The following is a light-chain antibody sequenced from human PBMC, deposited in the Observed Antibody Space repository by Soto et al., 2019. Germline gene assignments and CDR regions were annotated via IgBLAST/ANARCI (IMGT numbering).Light chain of an antibody. Sequence: QSVMSQPPSVSAAPGQRVTISCSGSSSNIGGNSVSWYQQLPGTAPKLLIYDDDQRPSGIPDRFSGSKSGTSATLGITGFQTGDEADYYCGTWDSSLSAGVFGGGTKLTVL. CDR2: DDD. V-gene: IGLV1-51*01. CDR1: SSNIGGNS. CDR3: GTWDSSLSAGV. J-gene: IGLJ2*01.